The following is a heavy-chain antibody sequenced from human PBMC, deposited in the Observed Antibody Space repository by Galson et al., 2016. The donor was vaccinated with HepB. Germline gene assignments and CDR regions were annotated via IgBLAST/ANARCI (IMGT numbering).Heavy chain of an antibody. J-gene: IGHJ4*02. Sequence: SLRLSCAASGFSFDTYAMNWVRQAPGKGLEWVALISHDGNKKYYADSVKGRFTISRDNSENTLSLEMNSLRPEDTAVYFCARDPAPIVVVVGMSVSRSAWGQGTLVTVSS. CDR2: ISHDGNKK. CDR3: ARDPAPIVVVVGMSVSRSA. CDR1: GFSFDTYA. D-gene: IGHD2-15*01. V-gene: IGHV3-30-3*01.